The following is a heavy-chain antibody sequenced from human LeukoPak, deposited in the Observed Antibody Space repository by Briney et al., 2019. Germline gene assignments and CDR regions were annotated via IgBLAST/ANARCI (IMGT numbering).Heavy chain of an antibody. CDR2: ISSSGNTI. D-gene: IGHD6-19*01. CDR1: GFTFSSYE. CDR3: ARRWDSSGWYPFDY. Sequence: GGSLRLSCAASGFTFSSYEMNWVRQAPGKGLEWVSYISSSGNTIYYADSVKGRFTISRDNAKNSLYLQMNSLRAEDTAVYYCARRWDSSGWYPFDYWGQGTLVTVSS. V-gene: IGHV3-48*03. J-gene: IGHJ4*02.